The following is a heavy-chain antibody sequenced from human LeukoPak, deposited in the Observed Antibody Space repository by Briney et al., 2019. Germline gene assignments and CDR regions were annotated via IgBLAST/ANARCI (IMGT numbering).Heavy chain of an antibody. Sequence: SETLSLTCIVSGDSISSYYWSWIRQPPGKGLEWIGYNYYSGGTNYNPSLKSRVTISVDASENHFSLKLSSVTAADTAVYYCARDRSLGIIDYWGQGTLVTVSS. CDR1: GDSISSYY. J-gene: IGHJ4*02. D-gene: IGHD3-16*01. CDR2: NYYSGGT. CDR3: ARDRSLGIIDY. V-gene: IGHV4-59*01.